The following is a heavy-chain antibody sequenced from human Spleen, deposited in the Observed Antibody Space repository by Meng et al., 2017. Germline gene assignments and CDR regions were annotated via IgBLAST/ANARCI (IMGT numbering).Heavy chain of an antibody. D-gene: IGHD1-26*01. CDR1: GDSISSTSFA. CDR2: TYYMSKWYN. J-gene: IGHJ4*02. CDR3: ARDVGAIDY. Sequence: QLQPPPSGPVMVKTSQTPSPTCPISGDSISSTSFALKCIRQSPTDGIGWLGRTYYMSKWYNDYAVSVKSRITINPDTSKNQFSLQLNAVTPEDTAVYYCARDVGAIDYWGQGTLVTVSS. V-gene: IGHV6-1*01.